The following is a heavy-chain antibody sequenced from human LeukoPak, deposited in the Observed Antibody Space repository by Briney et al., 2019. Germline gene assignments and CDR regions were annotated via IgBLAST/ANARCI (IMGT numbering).Heavy chain of an antibody. V-gene: IGHV3-48*02. CDR3: ARVLVGYDYIWGSYRPTGYFDY. CDR2: ISSSSATI. J-gene: IGHJ4*02. Sequence: GGSLRLSCAASGFTFSSYSMNWVRQAPGKGLEWVSYISSSSATIYYADSVKGRFTISRDNANNSLYLQMNSLRDEDTAMYYCARVLVGYDYIWGSYRPTGYFDYWGQGTLVTVSS. CDR1: GFTFSSYS. D-gene: IGHD3-16*02.